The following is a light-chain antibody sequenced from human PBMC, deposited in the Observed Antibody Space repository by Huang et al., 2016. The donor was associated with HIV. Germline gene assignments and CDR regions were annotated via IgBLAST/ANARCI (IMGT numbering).Light chain of an antibody. V-gene: IGKV3-11*01. CDR1: QSIGTY. CDR3: QQRSKWPLT. Sequence: EIVLTQSPVTLSLSPGDSATLSCRASQSIGTYLALYQQKSGQAPRPLIYDVSNRAACVPARFSAHGSETDFTLTIASLDPDDFAIYHCQQRSKWPLTFGGGTKVEMK. CDR2: DVS. J-gene: IGKJ4*01.